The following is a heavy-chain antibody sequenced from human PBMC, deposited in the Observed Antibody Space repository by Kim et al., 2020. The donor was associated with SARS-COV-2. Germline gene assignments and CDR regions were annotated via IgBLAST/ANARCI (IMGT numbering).Heavy chain of an antibody. Sequence: SETLSLTCTVSGGSISSSSYYWGWIRQPPGKGLEWIGSIYYSGSTYYNPSLKSRVTISVDTSKNQFSLKLSSVTAADTAVYYCARAPTGAMTTVTYFDYWGQGTLVTVSS. J-gene: IGHJ4*02. CDR1: GGSISSSSYY. D-gene: IGHD4-17*01. CDR2: IYYSGST. CDR3: ARAPTGAMTTVTYFDY. V-gene: IGHV4-39*07.